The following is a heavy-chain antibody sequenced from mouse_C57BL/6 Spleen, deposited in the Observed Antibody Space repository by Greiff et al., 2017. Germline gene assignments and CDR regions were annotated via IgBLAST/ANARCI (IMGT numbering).Heavy chain of an antibody. V-gene: IGHV1-15*01. CDR1: GYTFTDYE. CDR3: TKGDLWAFAY. D-gene: IGHD1-1*02. J-gene: IGHJ3*01. CDR2: IDPETGGT. Sequence: QVQLQQSGAELVRPGASVTLSCKASGYTFTDYEMHWVKQTPVHGLEWIGAIDPETGGTAYNQKFKGKAILTADKSSSTAYMELSSLTSEDAAVYYCTKGDLWAFAYWGQGTLVTVSA.